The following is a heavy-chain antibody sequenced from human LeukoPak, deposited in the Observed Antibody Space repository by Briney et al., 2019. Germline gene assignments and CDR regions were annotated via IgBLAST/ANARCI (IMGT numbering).Heavy chain of an antibody. Sequence: GASVKVSCKASGGTFSSYAISWVRQAPGQGLEWMGRIIPILGIANYAQKFQGRVTITADKSTSTAYMELSSLRSGDTAVYYCARGGYCSSTSCFSPTLYYYYGMDVWGQGTTVTVSS. J-gene: IGHJ6*02. V-gene: IGHV1-69*04. D-gene: IGHD2-2*01. CDR3: ARGGYCSSTSCFSPTLYYYYGMDV. CDR2: IIPILGIA. CDR1: GGTFSSYA.